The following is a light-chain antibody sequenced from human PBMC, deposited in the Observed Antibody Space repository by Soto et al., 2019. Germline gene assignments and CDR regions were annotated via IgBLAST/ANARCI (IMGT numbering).Light chain of an antibody. V-gene: IGLV2-8*01. CDR3: TSYVGSDIWV. CDR1: SSDVGAYKY. Sequence: QCVLTQAPSESGSPGQSVTISCTGTSSDVGAYKYVSWYQQYPGKAPKLMIYEVSKRPSGVPDRFSGSKSGNTASLTVSGLQAEDEADYYCTSYVGSDIWVFGGGTKLTVL. CDR2: EVS. J-gene: IGLJ3*02.